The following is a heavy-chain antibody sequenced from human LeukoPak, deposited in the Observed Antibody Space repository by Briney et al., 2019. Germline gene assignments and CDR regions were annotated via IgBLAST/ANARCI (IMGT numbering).Heavy chain of an antibody. CDR2: ISGSGGST. D-gene: IGHD5-12*01. CDR3: AKAQRLNSGYLGFLVDY. CDR1: GFPYSCYA. V-gene: IGHV3-23*01. J-gene: IGHJ4*02. Sequence: QRGGSLRLSCAASGFPYSCYAMSWVRPAPGKGLEWVSAISGSGGSTYYADSVKGRFTISRDNSKNTLYLQMNSLRAEDTAVYYCAKAQRLNSGYLGFLVDYWGQGTLVTVSS.